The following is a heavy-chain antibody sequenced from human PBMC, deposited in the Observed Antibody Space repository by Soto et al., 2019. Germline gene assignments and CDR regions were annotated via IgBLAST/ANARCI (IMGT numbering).Heavy chain of an antibody. J-gene: IGHJ4*02. V-gene: IGHV4-4*02. CDR3: AKAGSWFLDS. Sequence: QVQLQESGPGLVKPSGTLSLTCAVSGYSVSSGSWWGWVRQPPGKGLEWIGEIHHDGGTFYKPSLRSRVTMSLDTSKNQFSLYLSSVTAADTALYYCAKAGSWFLDSWGQGTLVTVSS. D-gene: IGHD3-10*01. CDR2: IHHDGGT. CDR1: GYSVSSGSW.